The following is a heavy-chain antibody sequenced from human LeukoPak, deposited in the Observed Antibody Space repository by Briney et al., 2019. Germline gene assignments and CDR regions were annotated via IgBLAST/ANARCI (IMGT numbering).Heavy chain of an antibody. Sequence: GGSLRLSCAASGFTFSSYAMHWVRQAPGKGLEWVAVISYDGSNKYYADSVKGRFTVSRDNSKNTLYLQMNSLRAEDTALYYCARTRRPDILTGYRYFDYWGQGTLVTASS. CDR3: ARTRRPDILTGYRYFDY. V-gene: IGHV3-30-3*01. J-gene: IGHJ4*02. D-gene: IGHD3-9*01. CDR1: GFTFSSYA. CDR2: ISYDGSNK.